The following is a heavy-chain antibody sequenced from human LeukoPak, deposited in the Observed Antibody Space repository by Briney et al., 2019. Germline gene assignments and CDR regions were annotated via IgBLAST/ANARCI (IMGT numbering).Heavy chain of an antibody. D-gene: IGHD3-10*01. CDR3: ARDRRLRGPGSYSNYFDY. J-gene: IGHJ4*02. V-gene: IGHV4-4*07. Sequence: SETLSLTCTVSGGSISSYYWSWIRQPAGKGLEWIGRIYTSGSTNYNPSLKSRVTMSVDTSKNQFSLKLSSVTAADTAVYYCARDRRLRGPGSYSNYFDYWGQGTLVTVSS. CDR1: GGSISSYY. CDR2: IYTSGST.